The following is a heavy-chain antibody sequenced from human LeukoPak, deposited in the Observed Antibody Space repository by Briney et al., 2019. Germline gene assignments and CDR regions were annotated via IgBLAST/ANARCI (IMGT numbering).Heavy chain of an antibody. D-gene: IGHD6-13*01. CDR2: IYSGGTT. V-gene: IGHV3-66*02. CDR3: ASSSWSRSNWFDP. Sequence: PGGSLRLSCAASGFTVSSNSMTWVRQALGKGLEWVSVIYSGGTTYYADSVKGRFTISRDNSKNTPYLQMNSLRLEDTAVYYCASSSWSRSNWFDPWGQGTLVTVSS. CDR1: GFTVSSNS. J-gene: IGHJ5*02.